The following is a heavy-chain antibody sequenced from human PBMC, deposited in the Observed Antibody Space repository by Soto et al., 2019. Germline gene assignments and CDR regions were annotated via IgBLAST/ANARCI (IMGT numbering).Heavy chain of an antibody. D-gene: IGHD2-15*01. CDR3: VGCREESRAFDI. V-gene: IGHV1-69*06. Sequence: GASGKVSCKASGGTFSSYAISWVRQAPGQGLEWMGGIIPIFGTANYAQKFQGRVTITADKSTSTAYMELSSLRSEDTAVYYCVGCREESRAFDIWGQGTMVTVSS. CDR2: IIPIFGTA. J-gene: IGHJ3*02. CDR1: GGTFSSYA.